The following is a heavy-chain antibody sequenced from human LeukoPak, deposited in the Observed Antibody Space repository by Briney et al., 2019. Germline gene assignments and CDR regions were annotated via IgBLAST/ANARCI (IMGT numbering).Heavy chain of an antibody. V-gene: IGHV3-30-3*01. J-gene: IGHJ4*02. CDR2: ISYDGSNK. Sequence: GGSLRLSCAASGFTFSSYAMHWVRQAPGKGLEWVAVISYDGSNKYYADSVKGRFTISRDNSKNTLYLQMNSLRAEDTAVYYCASLGQSNDYWGQGTLVTVSS. CDR1: GFTFSSYA. CDR3: ASLGQSNDY.